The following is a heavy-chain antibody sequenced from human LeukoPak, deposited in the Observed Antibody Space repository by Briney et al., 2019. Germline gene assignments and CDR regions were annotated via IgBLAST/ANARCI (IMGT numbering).Heavy chain of an antibody. Sequence: GGSLRLSCAASGFSFSSYWMHWVRQAPGGGLVWVSRINEGGSTINYADSVKGRFTISRDNAKNTLSLQMNSLSAEDTAVYYCARVEVGGDYSKFDYWGQGTLVTVSS. V-gene: IGHV3-74*01. D-gene: IGHD2-21*02. CDR3: ARVEVGGDYSKFDY. CDR1: GFSFSSYW. J-gene: IGHJ4*02. CDR2: INEGGSTI.